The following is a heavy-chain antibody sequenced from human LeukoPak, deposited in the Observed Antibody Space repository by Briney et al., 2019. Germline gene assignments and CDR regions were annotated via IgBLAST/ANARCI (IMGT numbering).Heavy chain of an antibody. Sequence: GESLKISCKASGYTFTNYWIGWVRQMPGKGPEWMGSIHPGDSDTTYSPSFEGQVTISADKSISTAYLQWRSLKASDTAMYYCARRSISLIHFDFWGQGTPVAVSS. J-gene: IGHJ5*01. CDR1: GYTFTNYW. D-gene: IGHD6-6*01. CDR3: ARRSISLIHFDF. CDR2: IHPGDSDT. V-gene: IGHV5-51*01.